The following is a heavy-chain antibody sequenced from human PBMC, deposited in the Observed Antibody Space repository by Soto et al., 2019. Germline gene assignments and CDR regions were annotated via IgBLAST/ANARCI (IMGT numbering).Heavy chain of an antibody. J-gene: IGHJ6*02. D-gene: IGHD1-26*01. CDR1: GGSISSYY. CDR2: IYYSGST. Sequence: SETLSLTCTVSGGSISSYYWSWIRQPPGKGLEWIGYIYYSGSTNYNPSLKSRVTISVDTSKNQFSLKLSSVTAADTAVYYCARAGVLVGATNYYYYGMDVWGQGTTVTVSS. CDR3: ARAGVLVGATNYYYYGMDV. V-gene: IGHV4-59*01.